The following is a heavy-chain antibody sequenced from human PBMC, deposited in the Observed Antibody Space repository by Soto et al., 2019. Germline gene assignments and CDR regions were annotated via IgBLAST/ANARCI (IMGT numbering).Heavy chain of an antibody. CDR1: GYSFTSYW. D-gene: IGHD2-2*01. CDR3: ARGYCTTTICDPWFDP. Sequence: GESLKISCTGVGYSFTSYWIGWVRQMPGKGLEWMGIIYPGDSDTRYSPSFQGQVTFSADKSITTSYLQWSSLKAPDTAMYYCARGYCTTTICDPWFDPWGQGTLVTVSS. CDR2: IYPGDSDT. V-gene: IGHV5-51*01. J-gene: IGHJ5*02.